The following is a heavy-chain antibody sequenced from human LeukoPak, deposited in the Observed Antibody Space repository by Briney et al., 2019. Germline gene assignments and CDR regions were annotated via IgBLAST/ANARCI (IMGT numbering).Heavy chain of an antibody. CDR1: GGSISGYY. CDR2: IYSTGST. CDR3: ARARTPYDSSGYYFIDY. J-gene: IGHJ4*02. D-gene: IGHD3-22*01. V-gene: IGHV4-59*08. Sequence: SETLSLTCTVSGGSISGYYWSWIRQPPGKGLEWIGHIYSTGSTNYNPSLKSRVTISVDTSKNQFSLKLSSVTAADTAVYYCARARTPYDSSGYYFIDYWGQGTLVTVSS.